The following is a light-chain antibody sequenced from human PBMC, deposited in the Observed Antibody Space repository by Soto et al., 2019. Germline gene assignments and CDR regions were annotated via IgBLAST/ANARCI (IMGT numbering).Light chain of an antibody. CDR1: QNIYNY. J-gene: IGKJ4*01. Sequence: EIVLTQSPATLSLSPGERATLSCRASQNIYNYLDWYQQKPGQTPRLLIRDASNRATGVPAKFSGSGSGTDFTLTISSLAAEDFAFYYCHQRSNWPLTFGGGTKVEIQ. V-gene: IGKV3-11*01. CDR2: DAS. CDR3: HQRSNWPLT.